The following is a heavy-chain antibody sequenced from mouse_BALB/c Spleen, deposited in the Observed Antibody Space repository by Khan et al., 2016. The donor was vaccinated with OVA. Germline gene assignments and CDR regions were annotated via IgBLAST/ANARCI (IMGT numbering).Heavy chain of an antibody. J-gene: IGHJ3*01. V-gene: IGHV1-77*01. D-gene: IGHD1-2*01. CDR2: IYPGSGDT. Sequence: QVQLQQSGTELARPGASVNLSCKASGYTFTDVYINWVKQRSGQGLEWIGEIYPGSGDTYYNEKFKGKATLTADKSSSTAYMQLSSLTSEASAVYFCASRNYFGYTITYWGQGTLVTVSA. CDR3: ASRNYFGYTITY. CDR1: GYTFTDVY.